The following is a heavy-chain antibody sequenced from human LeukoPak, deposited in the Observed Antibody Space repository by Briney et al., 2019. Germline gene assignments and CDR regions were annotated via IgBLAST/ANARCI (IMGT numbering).Heavy chain of an antibody. D-gene: IGHD6-13*01. J-gene: IGHJ6*03. CDR1: GYTFTSYD. Sequence: ASVKVSCKASGYTFTSYDINWVRQATGQGLEWMGWMNPNSGNTGYAQKFQGRVTMTRSTSISTAYMELSSLRSEDTAVYYCARARIAAAGYYMDVWGKGTTVTVSS. CDR3: ARARIAAAGYYMDV. V-gene: IGHV1-8*01. CDR2: MNPNSGNT.